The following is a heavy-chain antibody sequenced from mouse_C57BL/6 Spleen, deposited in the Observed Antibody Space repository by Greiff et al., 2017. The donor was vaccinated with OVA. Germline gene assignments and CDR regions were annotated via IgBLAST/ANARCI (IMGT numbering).Heavy chain of an antibody. D-gene: IGHD1-1*02. V-gene: IGHV1-55*01. CDR2: IYPGSGST. Sequence: VQLQQPGAKLVKPGASVKMSCKASGYTFTSYWITWVKQRPGQGLEWIGDIYPGSGSTHYNEKFKSKATLTVDTSSSTAYMQLSSLTSEDSAVYYCARWGGRGTLDYWGQGTTLTVSS. CDR3: ARWGGRGTLDY. CDR1: GYTFTSYW. J-gene: IGHJ2*01.